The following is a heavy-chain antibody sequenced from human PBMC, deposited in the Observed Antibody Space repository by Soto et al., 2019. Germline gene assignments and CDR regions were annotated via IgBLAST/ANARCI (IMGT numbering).Heavy chain of an antibody. D-gene: IGHD3-9*01. V-gene: IGHV1-18*04. Sequence: SVKVSCNASGYTFTSYGISWVRQAPGQGLEWMGWISAYNGKTNYAQKLQGRVTMTTDTSTSTAYMELRSLRSDDTAVYYCARRYFDWSVGGMDVWGQGTTVTVSS. J-gene: IGHJ6*02. CDR3: ARRYFDWSVGGMDV. CDR1: GYTFTSYG. CDR2: ISAYNGKT.